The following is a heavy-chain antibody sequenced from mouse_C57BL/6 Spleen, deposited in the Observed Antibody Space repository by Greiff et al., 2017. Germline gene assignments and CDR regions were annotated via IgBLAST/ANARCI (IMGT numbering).Heavy chain of an antibody. CDR3: ARDGGDDWFAY. V-gene: IGHV5-4*01. D-gene: IGHD3-3*01. J-gene: IGHJ3*01. CDR2: ISAGGSYT. Sequence: EVKLMESGGGLVKPGGSLKLSCAASGFTFSSYAMSWVRQTPEKRLEWVATISAGGSYTYYPDNVKGRFTLSRDNAKNNRYLQMSHLKSEDTAMYYCARDGGDDWFAYWGQGTLVTVSA. CDR1: GFTFSSYA.